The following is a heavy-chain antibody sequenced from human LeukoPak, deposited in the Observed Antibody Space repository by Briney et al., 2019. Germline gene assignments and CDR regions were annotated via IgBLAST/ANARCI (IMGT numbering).Heavy chain of an antibody. CDR3: AGGIAAAGTGDFRH. J-gene: IGHJ1*01. CDR1: GGSISSYY. CDR2: IYYSGST. D-gene: IGHD6-13*01. V-gene: IGHV4-59*01. Sequence: PSETLSLTCTVSGGSISSYYWSWIRQPPGKGLERIGYIYYSGSTNYNPSLKSRVTISVDTSKNQFSLKLSSVTAADTAVYYCAGGIAAAGTGDFRHWGQGTLVTVSS.